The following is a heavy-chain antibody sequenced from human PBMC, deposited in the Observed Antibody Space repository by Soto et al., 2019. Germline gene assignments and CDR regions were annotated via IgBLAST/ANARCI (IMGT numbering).Heavy chain of an antibody. D-gene: IGHD3-16*01. CDR1: GFTFSSYA. CDR2: ISYDGSNK. J-gene: IGHJ4*02. V-gene: IGHV3-30-3*01. Sequence: QVQLVESGGGVVQPGRSLRLSCAASGFTFSSYAMHWVRQAPGKGLEWVAVISYDGSNKYYADSVKGRFTISRDNSKNSWYLKMNSLRAEDRAVFYCGRDYRLGPGTTLPRLFFHTGAQVPLATVPS. CDR3: GRDYRLGPGTTLPRLFFHT.